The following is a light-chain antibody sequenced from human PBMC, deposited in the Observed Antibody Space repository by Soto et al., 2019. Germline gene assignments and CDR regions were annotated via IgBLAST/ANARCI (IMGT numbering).Light chain of an antibody. J-gene: IGLJ2*01. CDR2: SNN. CDR3: AAWDDSLHGPVV. Sequence: QSVLTQPPSASGTPGQRVTISCSGSSSNIGSNTVNWYQQLPGTAPKLLIYSNNQRPSVVPDRFSGSKSGTSASLAISGLQSEDEADYYCAAWDDSLHGPVVFGGGTKLTVL. CDR1: SSNIGSNT. V-gene: IGLV1-44*01.